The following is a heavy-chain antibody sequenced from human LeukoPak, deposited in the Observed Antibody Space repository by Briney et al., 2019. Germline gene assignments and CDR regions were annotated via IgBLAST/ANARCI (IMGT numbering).Heavy chain of an antibody. CDR3: ARGAGGSGSYYKS. CDR1: GGSFSGYY. J-gene: IGHJ4*02. Sequence: PSETLSLTCAVDGGSFSGYYWSWIRQPPGKGLEWIGEINHSGSTNYNPSLKSRVTISVDTSKNQFSLKLSSVTAADTAVYYCARGAGGSGSYYKSWGQGTLVTVSS. V-gene: IGHV4-34*01. CDR2: INHSGST. D-gene: IGHD3-10*01.